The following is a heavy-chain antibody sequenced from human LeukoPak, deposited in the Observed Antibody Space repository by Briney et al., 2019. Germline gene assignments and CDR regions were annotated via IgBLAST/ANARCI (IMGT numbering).Heavy chain of an antibody. D-gene: IGHD3-22*01. V-gene: IGHV4-38-2*01. CDR3: ARYTANKSGYSFDY. CDR1: GYSISSGYY. J-gene: IGHJ4*02. Sequence: PSETLSLTCAVSGYSISSGYYWSRIRPPPGKGLEWIATINHSGETYYNPSLKSRVTISVDTSKNQFSLKLSSVTAAGTAIYYCARYTANKSGYSFDYWGQGTLVTVSS. CDR2: INHSGET.